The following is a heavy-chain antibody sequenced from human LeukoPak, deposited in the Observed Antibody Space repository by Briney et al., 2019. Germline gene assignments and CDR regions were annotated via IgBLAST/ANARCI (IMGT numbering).Heavy chain of an antibody. V-gene: IGHV3-11*04. J-gene: IGHJ4*02. CDR2: ISSSGSTK. CDR1: GFTFSDYD. CDR3: ARTKESAASDY. D-gene: IGHD6-13*01. Sequence: GGSLRLSCAASGFTFSDYDMSWIRQAPGKGLEWVSYISSSGSTKYYADSVKGRFTISRDNAENSLFLQMNSLRAEDTAVYYSARTKESAASDYWGQGTLVTVSS.